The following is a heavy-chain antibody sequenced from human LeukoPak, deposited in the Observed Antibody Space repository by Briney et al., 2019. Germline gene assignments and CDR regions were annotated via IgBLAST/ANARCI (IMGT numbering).Heavy chain of an antibody. D-gene: IGHD6-19*01. CDR1: GGSISSYY. J-gene: IGHJ4*02. V-gene: IGHV4-59*08. Sequence: SETLSLTCTVSGGSISSYYWSWIRQPPGKGLEWIGYIYYSGSTNYNPSLKSRVTISVDTSKNQFSLKLSSVTAADTAVYYCARVGQWQYYFDYWGQGTQVTVSS. CDR2: IYYSGST. CDR3: ARVGQWQYYFDY.